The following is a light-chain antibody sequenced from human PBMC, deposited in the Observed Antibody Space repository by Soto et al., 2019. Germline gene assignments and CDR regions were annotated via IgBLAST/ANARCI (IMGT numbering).Light chain of an antibody. CDR1: SGSVSTSYY. V-gene: IGLV8-61*01. Sequence: QTVVTQEPSFSVSPGGTVTLTCGLSSGSVSTSYYPSWYQQTPGQAPRTLIYSTNTRSSGVPDRFSGSILGNKAALNITGAQADDESEYYCVLYMGSGIRVFGGGTKLTVL. CDR2: STN. J-gene: IGLJ3*02. CDR3: VLYMGSGIRV.